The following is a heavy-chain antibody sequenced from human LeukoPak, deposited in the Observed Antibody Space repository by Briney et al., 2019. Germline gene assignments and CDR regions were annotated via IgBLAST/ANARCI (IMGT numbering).Heavy chain of an antibody. Sequence: SETLSLTCAVYGGSFSGYYWSWIRQPPGKGLEWIGEINHSGSTNYNPSLKSRVTISVDTSKNQFSLKLSSVTAADTAVYYCARGGPTYYYDNRSKYYLDYWGQGTLVTVSS. J-gene: IGHJ4*02. CDR3: ARGGPTYYYDNRSKYYLDY. CDR2: INHSGST. V-gene: IGHV4-34*01. D-gene: IGHD3-22*01. CDR1: GGSFSGYY.